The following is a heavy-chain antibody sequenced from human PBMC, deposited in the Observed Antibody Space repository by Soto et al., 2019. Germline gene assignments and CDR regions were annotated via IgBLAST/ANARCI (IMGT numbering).Heavy chain of an antibody. CDR2: VSGRGGDT. Sequence: EVHLLQSGGGLVQPGGSLRLSCAASGFSFSSFALSWVRQSPGKGLEWVAAVSGRGGDTYYANSVKGRFTISRDNSQNTLFLQINSLRAEDSAISYCAKDPNYDFWSGFSAVYFDYWGQGTLVTVSS. J-gene: IGHJ4*02. D-gene: IGHD3-3*01. CDR1: GFSFSSFA. CDR3: AKDPNYDFWSGFSAVYFDY. V-gene: IGHV3-23*01.